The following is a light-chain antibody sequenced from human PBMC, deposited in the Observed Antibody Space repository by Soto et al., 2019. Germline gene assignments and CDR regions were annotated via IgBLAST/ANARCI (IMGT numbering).Light chain of an antibody. J-gene: IGKJ5*01. CDR1: QSIDSNY. Sequence: EIVVTQSPGTLSLSPWERATLSCRASQSIDSNYLSWYQQKPGQAPRLIISGASTRATGTPARFSGSGSGTDFTLTISSLQPEDFAVYYCQQYYNLPFTFGQGTRLEIK. CDR2: GAS. CDR3: QQYYNLPFT. V-gene: IGKV3D-7*01.